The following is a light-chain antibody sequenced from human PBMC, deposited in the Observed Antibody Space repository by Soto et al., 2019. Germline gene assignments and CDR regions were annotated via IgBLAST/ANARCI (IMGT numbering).Light chain of an antibody. CDR2: DVS. Sequence: DILMTQSPSTLSASVGDRVTITCRASQSIGDSLAWYQQKPGKAPYLLISDVSSLERGVPSRFSGSGSGTEFTLTISSMQPDDFATYYCQHYNSYSETFGQGTKVDIK. J-gene: IGKJ1*01. CDR1: QSIGDS. V-gene: IGKV1-5*01. CDR3: QHYNSYSET.